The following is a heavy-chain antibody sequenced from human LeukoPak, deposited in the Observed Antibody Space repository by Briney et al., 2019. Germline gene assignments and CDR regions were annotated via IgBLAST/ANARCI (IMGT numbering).Heavy chain of an antibody. V-gene: IGHV4-34*01. Sequence: SETLSLTCAVYGGSFSGYYWSWIRQPPGKGLEWIGEINHSGSANYNPSLKSRVTISVDTSKNQFSLKLSSVTAADTAVYYCAREMATIEDYWGQGTLVTVSS. CDR1: GGSFSGYY. D-gene: IGHD5-24*01. CDR2: INHSGSA. CDR3: AREMATIEDY. J-gene: IGHJ4*02.